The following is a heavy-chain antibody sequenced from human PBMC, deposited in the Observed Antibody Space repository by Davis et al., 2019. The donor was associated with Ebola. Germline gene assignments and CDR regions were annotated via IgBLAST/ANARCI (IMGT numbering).Heavy chain of an antibody. D-gene: IGHD3-22*01. CDR1: GFTFSSYG. J-gene: IGHJ4*02. Sequence: PGGSLRLSCAASGFTFSSYGMHWVRQAPGKGLEWVAVISYDGSNKYYADSVKGRFTISRDNSKNTLYLQMNSLRAEDTAVYYCAKDRGDSSGFDYWGQGTLVTVSS. CDR2: ISYDGSNK. CDR3: AKDRGDSSGFDY. V-gene: IGHV3-30*18.